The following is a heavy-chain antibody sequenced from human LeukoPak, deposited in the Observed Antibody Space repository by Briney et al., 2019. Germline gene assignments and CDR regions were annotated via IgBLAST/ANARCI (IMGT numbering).Heavy chain of an antibody. CDR2: INPNSGGT. V-gene: IGHV1-2*02. CDR3: ARVGGSGGVFDP. CDR1: GYTFTGYY. Sequence: ASVKVSCKASGYTFTGYYMHWVRQAPGQGLEWMGWINPNSGGTNYAQKFQGGVTMTRDTSISTAYMELSRLRSDDTAVYYCARVGGSGGVFDPWGQGTLVTVSS. D-gene: IGHD3-10*01. J-gene: IGHJ5*02.